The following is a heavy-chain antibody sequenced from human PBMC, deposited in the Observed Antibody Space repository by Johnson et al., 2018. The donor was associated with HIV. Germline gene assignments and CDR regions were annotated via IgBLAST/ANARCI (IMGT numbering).Heavy chain of an antibody. CDR1: GFTFSGFW. CDR2: INSDGSST. D-gene: IGHD3-22*01. Sequence: MQLVESGGGLVQPGGSLRLSCADSGFTFSGFWMHWVRQAPGKGLVWVSRINSDGSSTSYADSVKGRFTISRDNAKNTLYLQMNSLRAEDTAVYYSARVGVGGTYYYDSSGRAGGAFDIWGQGTMVTVSS. CDR3: ARVGVGGTYYYDSSGRAGGAFDI. V-gene: IGHV3-74*02. J-gene: IGHJ3*02.